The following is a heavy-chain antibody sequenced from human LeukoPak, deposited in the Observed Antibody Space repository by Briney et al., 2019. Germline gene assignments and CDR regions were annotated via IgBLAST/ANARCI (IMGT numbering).Heavy chain of an antibody. J-gene: IGHJ3*01. D-gene: IGHD6-19*01. CDR3: ARDPYSRGFAAFDV. V-gene: IGHV3-7*04. Sequence: PGGSLTLSCTASGFTFNTYWMTWVRQAPGKGLEWVANIKEDGSEKVYVDSLKGRFTISRDNAKNALFLQMNSLRVEDTAVYYCARDPYSRGFAAFDVWGQGTMVTVSS. CDR2: IKEDGSEK. CDR1: GFTFNTYW.